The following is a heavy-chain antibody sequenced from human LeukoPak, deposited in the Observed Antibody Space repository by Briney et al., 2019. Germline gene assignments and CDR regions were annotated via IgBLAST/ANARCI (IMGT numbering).Heavy chain of an antibody. V-gene: IGHV4-4*07. D-gene: IGHD5-24*01. Sequence: SETLSLTCTVSGDSISNRYWSWIRLPAGRGLEWIGRIYSSGTTKYNPSLKSRLAMSVGTSKNQFSLRLSSVTAADTAVYYCARDPSRDGYTLGAFGIWGQGTMVTVSP. CDR1: GDSISNRY. CDR2: IYSSGTT. CDR3: ARDPSRDGYTLGAFGI. J-gene: IGHJ3*02.